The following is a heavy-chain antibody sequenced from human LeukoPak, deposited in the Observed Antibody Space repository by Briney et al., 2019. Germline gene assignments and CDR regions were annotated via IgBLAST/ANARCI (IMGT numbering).Heavy chain of an antibody. CDR3: ARGNWFDP. Sequence: SETLSLTCAVYGGSFSGYYWSWIRQPPGKGLEWIGSIYYSGSTYYNPSLKSRVTISVDTSKNQFSLELSSVTAADTAVYYCARGNWFDPWGQGTLVTVSS. J-gene: IGHJ5*02. CDR2: IYYSGST. V-gene: IGHV4-34*01. CDR1: GGSFSGYY.